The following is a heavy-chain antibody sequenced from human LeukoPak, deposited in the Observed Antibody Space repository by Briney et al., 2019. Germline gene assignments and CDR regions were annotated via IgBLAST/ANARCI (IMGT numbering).Heavy chain of an antibody. Sequence: SETLSLTCTVSGGSITSSTYYWGWIRQPPGKGLEWIGSIHYSGSAYYNPSLKSRVTISVDTSKNQFSLKLSSVTAADTAVYYCARDSYSSGWYGYWGQGTLVTVSS. D-gene: IGHD6-19*01. CDR2: IHYSGSA. J-gene: IGHJ4*02. V-gene: IGHV4-39*07. CDR3: ARDSYSSGWYGY. CDR1: GGSITSSTYY.